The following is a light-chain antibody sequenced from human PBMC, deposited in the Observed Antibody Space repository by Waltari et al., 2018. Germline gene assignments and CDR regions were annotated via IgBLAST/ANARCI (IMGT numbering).Light chain of an antibody. V-gene: IGKV3-20*01. CDR1: QSVSSSY. J-gene: IGKJ1*01. CDR2: GAS. Sequence: EIVLTQSPGTLSLSPGERATLSCRARQSVSSSYLAWYQQKPGQAPRLLIYGASSRATGITDRFSGSGSGTDFTLTISRLEPEDFAVYYCQQYGSSPWTFGQGTKVEIK. CDR3: QQYGSSPWT.